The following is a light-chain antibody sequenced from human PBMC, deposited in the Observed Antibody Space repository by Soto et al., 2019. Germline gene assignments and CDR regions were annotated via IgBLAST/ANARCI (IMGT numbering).Light chain of an antibody. CDR3: QQSYSNTQT. V-gene: IGKV1-39*01. CDR2: VAS. J-gene: IGKJ1*01. CDR1: QSISTY. Sequence: DIQITQSPSSLSASVGDRFTITFLASQSISTYLNWYQQKPGKAPKLLILVASTLPSGVPSRFSGSGSGTDFTLTISSLQPEDFATYYCQQSYSNTQTFGQGTKVDIK.